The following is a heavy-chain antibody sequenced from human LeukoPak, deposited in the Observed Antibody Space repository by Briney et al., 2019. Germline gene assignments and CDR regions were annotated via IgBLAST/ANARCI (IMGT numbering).Heavy chain of an antibody. CDR3: ARRRAGYYFDY. J-gene: IGHJ4*02. CDR1: GFTFSSYW. Sequence: GGSLRLSCAASGFTFSSYWMSWVRQAPGKGLEWVADIKEDGSEKYYVDSVKGRLTISRDKAQNSLYLQMNSLRAEDTAVYYCARRRAGYYFDYWGQGTLVTVSS. D-gene: IGHD6-19*01. CDR2: IKEDGSEK. V-gene: IGHV3-7*03.